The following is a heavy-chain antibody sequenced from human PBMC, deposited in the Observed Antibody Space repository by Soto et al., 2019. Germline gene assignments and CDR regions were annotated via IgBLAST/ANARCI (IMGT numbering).Heavy chain of an antibody. CDR1: RDTFTRYY. V-gene: IGHV1-46*01. D-gene: IGHD1-26*01. J-gene: IGHJ5*02. CDR2: INPHGGST. CDR3: ARSSGGNFGIIIEGTNWFAP. Sequence: GASVKVSCKATRDTFTRYYINWVRQAPGQGLEWMGVINPHGGSTGYAQKFKGRVTLTRDTTASTVYMEVSSLTSEDTAMYYCARSSGGNFGIIIEGTNWFAPWGQGTLVTVSS.